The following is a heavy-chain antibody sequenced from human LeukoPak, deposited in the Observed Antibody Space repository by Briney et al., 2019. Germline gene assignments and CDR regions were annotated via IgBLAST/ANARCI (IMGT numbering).Heavy chain of an antibody. J-gene: IGHJ4*02. D-gene: IGHD1-7*01. CDR3: ARDIGDNWNFADY. CDR2: ISYDGSNK. CDR1: GFTFSGYP. V-gene: IGHV3-30-3*01. Sequence: GGSLRLTCAASGFTFSGYPIHWVRQAPGKGLEWVAVISYDGSNKYYADSVKGRFTISRDNSKNTLYLQMNSLRAEDTAVYYCARDIGDNWNFADYWGQGTLVTVSS.